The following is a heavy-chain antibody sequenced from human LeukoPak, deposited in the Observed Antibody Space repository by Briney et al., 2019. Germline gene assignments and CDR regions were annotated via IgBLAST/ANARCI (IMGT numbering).Heavy chain of an antibody. CDR1: GFTFSSYA. Sequence: PGGSLRLSCADSGFTFSSYAMSWVRQAPGKGLEWVSAISGSGGSTYYADSVKGRFTISRDNSKNTLYLQMNSLRAEDTAVYYCAKADGARWYYYDSSGYFFDYWGQGTLVTVSS. D-gene: IGHD3-22*01. V-gene: IGHV3-23*01. CDR2: ISGSGGST. CDR3: AKADGARWYYYDSSGYFFDY. J-gene: IGHJ4*02.